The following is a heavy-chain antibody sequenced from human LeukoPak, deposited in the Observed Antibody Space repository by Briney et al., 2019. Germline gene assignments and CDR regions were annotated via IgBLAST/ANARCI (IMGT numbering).Heavy chain of an antibody. D-gene: IGHD6-13*01. CDR1: GGSFSGYY. Sequence: PSETLSLTCAVYGGSFSGYYWSWIRQPPGKGLEWIGYIYYSGSTNYNPSLKSRVTISVDTSKNQFSLKLSSVTAADTAVYYCARGHEQPSLTCPYFDYWGQGTLVTVSS. CDR2: IYYSGST. V-gene: IGHV4-34*01. CDR3: ARGHEQPSLTCPYFDY. J-gene: IGHJ4*02.